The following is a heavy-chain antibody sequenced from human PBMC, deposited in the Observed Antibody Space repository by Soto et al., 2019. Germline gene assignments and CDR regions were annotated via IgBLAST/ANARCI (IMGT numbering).Heavy chain of an antibody. CDR1: DAYLTRDGYY. CDR2: IYTSGST. CDR3: ARDRVTMLRGAPRFDP. D-gene: IGHD3-10*01. J-gene: IGHJ5*02. V-gene: IGHV4-61*08. Sequence: SETLSLTCTFSDAYLTRDGYYLSWLRQHPGKGLEWIGRIYTSGSTNHNPSLKSRVTMSVNTSKNQFSLKLSSVTAADTAVYYCARDRVTMLRGAPRFDPWGQGTLVTVSS.